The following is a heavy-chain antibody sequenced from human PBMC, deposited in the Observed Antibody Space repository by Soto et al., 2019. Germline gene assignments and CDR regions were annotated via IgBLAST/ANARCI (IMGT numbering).Heavy chain of an antibody. CDR3: ARDNSYYDSSGCPDY. V-gene: IGHV3-33*01. Sequence: PGGSLRLSCAASGFTFSSYGMHWVRQAPGKGLEWVAVIWYDGSNKYYADSVKGRFTISRDNSKNTLYLQMNSLRAEDTAVYHCARDNSYYDSSGCPDYWGQGTLVTVSS. CDR1: GFTFSSYG. CDR2: IWYDGSNK. J-gene: IGHJ4*02. D-gene: IGHD3-22*01.